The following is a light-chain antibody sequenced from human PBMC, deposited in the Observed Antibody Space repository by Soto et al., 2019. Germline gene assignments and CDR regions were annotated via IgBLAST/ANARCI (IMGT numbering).Light chain of an antibody. Sequence: QSVLTQPPSVSGAPGQRVTISCTGSSSNIGAGYDVHWYQQLPGTAPKLLIFVNTNRPSGVPDRFSGSKSGTSASLAITGLQSADEADYYCQSYDSSLSASVFGGGTKLTVL. J-gene: IGLJ2*01. CDR2: VNT. CDR3: QSYDSSLSASV. V-gene: IGLV1-40*01. CDR1: SSNIGAGYD.